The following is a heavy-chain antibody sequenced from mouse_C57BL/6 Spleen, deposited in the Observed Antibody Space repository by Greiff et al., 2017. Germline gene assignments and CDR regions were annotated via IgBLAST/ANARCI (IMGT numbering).Heavy chain of an antibody. CDR2: ISDGGSYT. D-gene: IGHD2-3*01. CDR1: GFTFSSYA. V-gene: IGHV5-4*01. J-gene: IGHJ3*01. CDR3: ARSGYYVAWFAY. Sequence: EVQRVESGGGLVKPGGSLKLSCAASGFTFSSYAMSWVRQTPEKRLEWVATISDGGSYTYYPDNVKGRFTISRDNAKNNLYLQMSHLKSEDTAMYYCARSGYYVAWFAYWGQGTLVTVSA.